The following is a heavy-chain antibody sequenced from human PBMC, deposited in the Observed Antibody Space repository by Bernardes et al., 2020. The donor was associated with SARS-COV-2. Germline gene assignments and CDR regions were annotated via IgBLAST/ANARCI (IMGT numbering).Heavy chain of an antibody. V-gene: IGHV3-20*01. D-gene: IGHD6-13*01. Sequence: EGSLRLSCAASGFTFDDYGMSWVRQAPGKGLEWVSGINWNGGSTGYADSVKGRFTISRDNAKNSLYLQMNSLRAEDTALYHCAREGGSSWYSQWFDPWGQGTLVTVSS. CDR2: INWNGGST. J-gene: IGHJ5*02. CDR3: AREGGSSWYSQWFDP. CDR1: GFTFDDYG.